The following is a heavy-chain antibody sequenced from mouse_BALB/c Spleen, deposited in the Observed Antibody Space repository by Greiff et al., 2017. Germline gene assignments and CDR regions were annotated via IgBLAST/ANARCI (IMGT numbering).Heavy chain of an antibody. D-gene: IGHD2-3*01. CDR1: GYTFTSYW. Sequence: VQLQQSGTVLARPGASVKMSCKASGYTFTSYWMHWVKQRPGQGLEWIGAIYPGNSDTSYNQKFKGKATLTVDTSSSTAYVDLSSLTSEDSAVYYCARGMVFAMDYWGQGTSVTVSA. J-gene: IGHJ4*01. V-gene: IGHV1-5*01. CDR3: ARGMVFAMDY. CDR2: IYPGNSDT.